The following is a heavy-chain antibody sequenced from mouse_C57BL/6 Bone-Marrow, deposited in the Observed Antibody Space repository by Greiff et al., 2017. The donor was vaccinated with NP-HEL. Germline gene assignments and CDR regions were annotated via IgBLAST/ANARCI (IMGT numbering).Heavy chain of an antibody. V-gene: IGHV5-17*01. CDR1: GFTFSDYG. CDR3: ARRYRGLYYYAMDY. D-gene: IGHD2-12*01. J-gene: IGHJ4*01. Sequence: EVHLVESGGGLVKPGGSLKLSCAASGFTFSDYGMHWVRQAPEKGLEWVAYISSGSSTIYYADTVKGRFTISRDNAKNTQFLQMTSLRSENTAMYYCARRYRGLYYYAMDYWGQGTSVTVSS. CDR2: ISSGSSTI.